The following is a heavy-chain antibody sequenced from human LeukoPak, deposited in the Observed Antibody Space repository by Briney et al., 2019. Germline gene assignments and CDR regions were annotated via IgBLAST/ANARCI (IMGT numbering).Heavy chain of an antibody. CDR1: GYTLSSLS. CDR2: ISAYNGNK. Sequence: GASVKVSCKASGYTLSSLSISWVRQAPGQGLEWMGWISAYNGNKNYAQKLQGRVTMTTDTSTNTAYMELRSLRSDDTAVYYCARGDCSGGGCYLPEHFRHWGQGTLVIVSS. D-gene: IGHD2-15*01. J-gene: IGHJ1*01. CDR3: ARGDCSGGGCYLPEHFRH. V-gene: IGHV1-18*01.